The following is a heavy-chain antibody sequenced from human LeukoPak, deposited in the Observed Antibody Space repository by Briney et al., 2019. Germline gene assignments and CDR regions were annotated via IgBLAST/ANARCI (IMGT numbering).Heavy chain of an antibody. Sequence: RSSETLSLTCTVSGGSISSYYWSWIRQPPGKGLERIGYIYYSGSTNYNPSPKSRVTISVDTSKNQFSLKLSSVTAADTAVYYCATWEGTAMVRDYYGMDVWGQGTTVTVSS. D-gene: IGHD5-18*01. CDR2: IYYSGST. CDR3: ATWEGTAMVRDYYGMDV. CDR1: GGSISSYY. J-gene: IGHJ6*02. V-gene: IGHV4-59*01.